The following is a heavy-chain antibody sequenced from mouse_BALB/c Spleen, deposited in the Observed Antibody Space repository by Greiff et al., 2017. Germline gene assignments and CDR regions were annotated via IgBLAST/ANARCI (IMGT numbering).Heavy chain of an antibody. D-gene: IGHD1-1*01. CDR3: ARDYGYWYFDV. J-gene: IGHJ1*01. Sequence: EVMLVESGGGLVQPGGSLKLSCAASGFTFSSYGMSWVRQTPDKRLELVATINSNGGSTYYPDSVKGRFTISRDNAKNTLYLQMSSLKSEDTAMYYCARDYGYWYFDVWGAGTTVTVSS. CDR2: INSNGGST. CDR1: GFTFSSYG. V-gene: IGHV5-6-3*01.